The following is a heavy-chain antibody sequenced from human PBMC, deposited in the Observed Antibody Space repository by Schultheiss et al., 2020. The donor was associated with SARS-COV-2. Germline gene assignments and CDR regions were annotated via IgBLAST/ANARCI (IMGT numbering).Heavy chain of an antibody. CDR3: AKDALIFGEHREDYFDY. CDR1: GFTFSSYG. Sequence: GGSLRLSCAASGFTFSSYGMHWVRQAPGKGLEWVAVISYDGSNKYYADSVKGRFTISRDNSKNTLYLQMNSLRAEDTAVYYCAKDALIFGEHREDYFDYWGQGTLVTVSS. CDR2: ISYDGSNK. V-gene: IGHV3-30*18. J-gene: IGHJ4*02. D-gene: IGHD3-10*02.